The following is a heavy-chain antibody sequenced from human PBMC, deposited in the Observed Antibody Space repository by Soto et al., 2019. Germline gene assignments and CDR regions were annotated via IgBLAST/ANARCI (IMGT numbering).Heavy chain of an antibody. J-gene: IGHJ5*02. CDR1: GFTFSSCA. D-gene: IGHD6-19*01. CDR3: AKDRGAGDRFSGIAVAGIPS. Sequence: PGGYLRLSCAASGFTFSSCALSWVRQTPGKGLEWVSGISGGGGNTYYADSVTGRFTISRDNSRNTLYLQMNSLRAADTAIYYCAKDRGAGDRFSGIAVAGIPSWGQGTLVTVSS. V-gene: IGHV3-23*01. CDR2: ISGGGGNT.